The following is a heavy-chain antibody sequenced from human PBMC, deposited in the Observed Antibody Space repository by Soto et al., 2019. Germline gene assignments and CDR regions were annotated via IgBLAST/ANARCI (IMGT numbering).Heavy chain of an antibody. V-gene: IGHV3-30*18. CDR3: AKDQYATTTTFYNYYYAMDV. CDR2: ISFDGSET. CDR1: GFTFSSYG. J-gene: IGHJ6*02. D-gene: IGHD2-8*01. Sequence: GGSLRLSCAASGFTFSSYGMHWVRQAPGKGLEWVAVISFDGSETHYADSVKGRITVSRDNPKNSMYLQMSSLREDDTAVYHCAKDQYATTTTFYNYYYAMDVWGQGTTVTVSS.